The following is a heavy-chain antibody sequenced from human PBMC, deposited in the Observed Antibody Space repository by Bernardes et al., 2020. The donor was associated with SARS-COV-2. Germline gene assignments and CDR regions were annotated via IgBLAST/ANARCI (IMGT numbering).Heavy chain of an antibody. CDR3: AREIDIPVGGKFRPPDY. CDR2: ISDAGDST. Sequence: GGSLRLSCAASGFTFSSYSFKWVRQAPGKGPEWVSSISDAGDSTTYADSMKGRFTISRDNAKNLLYLQMNSLRVEDTAVYYCAREIDIPVGGKFRPPDYWGLGTRVTVAS. CDR1: GFTFSSYS. D-gene: IGHD1-26*01. J-gene: IGHJ4*02. V-gene: IGHV3-21*06.